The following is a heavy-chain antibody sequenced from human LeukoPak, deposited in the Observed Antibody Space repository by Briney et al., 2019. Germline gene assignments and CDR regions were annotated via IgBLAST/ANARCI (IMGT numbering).Heavy chain of an antibody. CDR2: ISAYNGNT. CDR1: GYTFITYG. J-gene: IGHJ5*02. CDR3: ARSPRDIAVLPAAMPP. Sequence: GASVKVSCKASGYTFITYGISWVRQAPGQGLEWMGWISAYNGNTNYAQKVQGRVTMTTDTFTSTAYMELRSLRSDDTAVYYCARSPRDIAVLPAAMPPWGQGTLVNVSS. D-gene: IGHD2-2*01. V-gene: IGHV1-18*01.